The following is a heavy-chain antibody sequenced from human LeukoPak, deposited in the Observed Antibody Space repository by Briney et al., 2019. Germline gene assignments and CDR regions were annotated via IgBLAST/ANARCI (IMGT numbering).Heavy chain of an antibody. CDR3: ARDSYSSSADFDC. V-gene: IGHV3-21*01. Sequence: PGGSLRLSCAASGFTFSSYSMNWVRQAPGKGLEWVSSISSSSSYIYYADSVKGRFTISRDNAKNSLYLQMNSLRAEDTAVYYCARDSYSSSADFDCWGQGTLVTVSS. D-gene: IGHD6-6*01. J-gene: IGHJ4*02. CDR1: GFTFSSYS. CDR2: ISSSSSYI.